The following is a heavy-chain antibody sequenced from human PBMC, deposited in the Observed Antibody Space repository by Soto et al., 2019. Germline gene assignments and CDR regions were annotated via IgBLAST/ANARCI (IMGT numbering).Heavy chain of an antibody. D-gene: IGHD6-13*01. V-gene: IGHV1-3*01. CDR1: GYTFNSHA. CDR3: ATGQYSSSWYYFDY. J-gene: IGHJ4*02. CDR2: FNAGNGNT. Sequence: ASVKVSCKASGYTFNSHAIHWVRQAPGQRPEWMGCFNAGNGNTKYAEKFKGRVTMTEDTSTDTAYMELSSLRSEDTAVYYCATGQYSSSWYYFDYWGQGTLVTVSS.